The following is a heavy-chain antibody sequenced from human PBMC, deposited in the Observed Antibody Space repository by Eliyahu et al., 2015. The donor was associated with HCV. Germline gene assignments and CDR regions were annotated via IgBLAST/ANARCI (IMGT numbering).Heavy chain of an antibody. V-gene: IGHV1-2*02. CDR3: ARDLSPSSGWYPQYYFDY. D-gene: IGHD6-19*01. J-gene: IGHJ4*02. CDR1: GYTFTGYY. CDR2: INPNTGGT. Sequence: QVQLVQSGAEVKKPGASVKVSCKASGYTFTGYYMHWVRQAPGQGLEWMGWINPNTGGTNYAQKFQGRVTMTRDTSISTAYMELSRLRSDDTALFYCARDLSPSSGWYPQYYFDYWGQGTLVTVSS.